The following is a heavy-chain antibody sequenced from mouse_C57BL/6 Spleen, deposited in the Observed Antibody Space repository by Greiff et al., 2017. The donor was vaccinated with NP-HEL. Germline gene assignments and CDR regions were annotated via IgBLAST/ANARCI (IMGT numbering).Heavy chain of an antibody. Sequence: QVQLQQSGPGLVQPSQSLSITCTVSGFSLTSYGVHWVRQSPGKGLEWLGVIWRGGSTDYNAAFMSRLSTTKDNSKSQVFFKMNSLQADDTAIYYCATSYYYALDYWGQETSVTVSS. CDR2: IWRGGST. CDR1: GFSLTSYG. J-gene: IGHJ4*01. CDR3: ATSYYYALDY. V-gene: IGHV2-5*01.